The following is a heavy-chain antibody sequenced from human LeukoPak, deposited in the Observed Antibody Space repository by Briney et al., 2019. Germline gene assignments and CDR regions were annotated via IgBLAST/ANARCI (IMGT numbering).Heavy chain of an antibody. V-gene: IGHV1-3*01. CDR1: GYTFTSYA. Sequence: GASVKVSCKASGYTFTSYAMHWVRQAPGQRLEWMGWINAGNGNTKYSQKFQGRVTITRDTSASTAYMELSSLRSEDTAVYYCARIRAPSIAAAAYYFGYWGQGTLVTVSS. CDR3: ARIRAPSIAAAAYYFGY. CDR2: INAGNGNT. J-gene: IGHJ4*02. D-gene: IGHD6-13*01.